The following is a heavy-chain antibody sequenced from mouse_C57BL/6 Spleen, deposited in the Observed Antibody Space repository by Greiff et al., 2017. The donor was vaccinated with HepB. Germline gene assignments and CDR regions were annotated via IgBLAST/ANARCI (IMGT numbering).Heavy chain of an antibody. Sequence: EVQGVESGGGLVQPGGSMKLSCAASGFTFSDAWMDWVRQSPEKGLEWVAEIRNKANNHATYYAESVKGRFTISRDDSKSSVYLQMNSLRAEDTCIYYCTRTTTVVALDWYFDVWGTGTTVTVSS. D-gene: IGHD1-1*01. CDR3: TRTTTVVALDWYFDV. CDR2: IRNKANNHAT. CDR1: GFTFSDAW. V-gene: IGHV6-6*01. J-gene: IGHJ1*03.